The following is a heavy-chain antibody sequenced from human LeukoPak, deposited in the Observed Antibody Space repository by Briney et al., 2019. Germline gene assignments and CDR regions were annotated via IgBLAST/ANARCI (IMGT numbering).Heavy chain of an antibody. CDR2: ISYDGSNK. CDR3: AKARSTNFDY. V-gene: IGHV3-30*04. CDR1: EFTFSSYA. Sequence: SGGSLRLSCAASEFTFSSYAIHWVRQAPGKGLEWVAVISYDGSNKYYADSVKGRFTISRDNSKNALYLQMNSLRTEDTAVYYCAKARSTNFDYWGQGTLVTVSS. J-gene: IGHJ4*02.